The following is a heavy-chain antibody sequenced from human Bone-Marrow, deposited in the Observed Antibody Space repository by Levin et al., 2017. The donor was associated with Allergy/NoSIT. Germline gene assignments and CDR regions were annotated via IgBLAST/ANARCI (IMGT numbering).Heavy chain of an antibody. V-gene: IGHV3-7*04. CDR3: ARDLSPASPRSGLMY. J-gene: IGHJ4*02. D-gene: IGHD2-8*01. Sequence: GESLKISCAASGFIFTNYWMSWVRQAPGKGLEWVANIKQDGSEKVYVDSAKGRFTISRDNAKNSLYLQMNSLRAEDTAVYYCARDLSPASPRSGLMYWGQGTVVTVSS. CDR1: GFIFTNYW. CDR2: IKQDGSEK.